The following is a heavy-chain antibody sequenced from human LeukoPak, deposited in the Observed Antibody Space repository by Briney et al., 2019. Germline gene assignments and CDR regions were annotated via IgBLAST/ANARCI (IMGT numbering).Heavy chain of an antibody. CDR3: ARQRDYDILTGYSDY. Sequence: GGSLRLSCAASGFTFDDYGMSWVRQAPGKGLEWVSGINWNGGSTGYADSVKGRFTISRDNAKNSLYLQMNSLRAEDTALYYCARQRDYDILTGYSDYWGQGTLVTVSS. CDR1: GFTFDDYG. J-gene: IGHJ4*02. D-gene: IGHD3-9*01. V-gene: IGHV3-20*04. CDR2: INWNGGST.